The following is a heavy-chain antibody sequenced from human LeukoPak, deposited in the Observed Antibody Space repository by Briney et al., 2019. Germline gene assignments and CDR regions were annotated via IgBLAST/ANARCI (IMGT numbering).Heavy chain of an antibody. CDR3: ARILLRFGENWFDP. CDR1: GGSISSSSYY. CDR2: IYYSGST. J-gene: IGHJ5*02. V-gene: IGHV4-39*01. D-gene: IGHD3-10*01. Sequence: SETLSLTCTVSGGSISSSSYYWGWIRQPPGKGLEWIGSIYYSGSTYYNPSLKSRVTISVDTSKNQFSLKLNSVTAADTAVYYCARILLRFGENWFDPWGQGTLVTVSS.